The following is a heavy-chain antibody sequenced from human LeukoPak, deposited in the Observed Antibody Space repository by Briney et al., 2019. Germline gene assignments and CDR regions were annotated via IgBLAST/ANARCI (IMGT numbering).Heavy chain of an antibody. J-gene: IGHJ4*02. CDR3: VSLTAAGQIDF. Sequence: PSGTLSLTCAVSGGSISSSNWWSWVRQPPGKGLEWIGEIYHSGSTNYNPSLKSRVTISVDKSKSQFSLQLISVTAADTAMYYCVSLTAAGQIDFWGQGTLVTVSS. V-gene: IGHV4-4*02. CDR1: GGSISSSNW. D-gene: IGHD6-13*01. CDR2: IYHSGST.